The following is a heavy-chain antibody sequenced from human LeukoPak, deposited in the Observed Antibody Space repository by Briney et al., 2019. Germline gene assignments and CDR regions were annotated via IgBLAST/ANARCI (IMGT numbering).Heavy chain of an antibody. CDR1: GYSISSSNY. J-gene: IGHJ3*02. D-gene: IGHD4-17*01. Sequence: SDTLSLTCAVSGYSISSSNYWAWIRPPPGKGLEWIGHIYYSGSIYYNPSLKSRVTMSVDTSKNQFSLKLGSVTAVDTAVYYCARKATTGPTKAAFDIWGQGTMVTISS. CDR3: ARKATTGPTKAAFDI. V-gene: IGHV4-28*05. CDR2: IYYSGSI.